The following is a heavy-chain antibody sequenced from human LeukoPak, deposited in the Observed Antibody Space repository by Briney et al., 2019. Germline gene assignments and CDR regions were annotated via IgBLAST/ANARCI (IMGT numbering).Heavy chain of an antibody. Sequence: GGSLRLSCAASGFTFSSYAMTWVRQAPGQGLEWVSGISDTGRSTYYADSVKGRFTISRSNSKSTLYLQMNSLRAEETPVYYCAKVLRGLAYYGDYRDWGQGTLVTVSS. CDR3: AKVLRGLAYYGDYRD. CDR1: GFTFSSYA. V-gene: IGHV3-23*01. D-gene: IGHD4-17*01. J-gene: IGHJ4*02. CDR2: ISDTGRST.